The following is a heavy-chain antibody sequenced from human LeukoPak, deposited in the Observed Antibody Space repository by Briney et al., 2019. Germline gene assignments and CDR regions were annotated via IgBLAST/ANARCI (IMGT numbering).Heavy chain of an antibody. J-gene: IGHJ6*02. D-gene: IGHD6-19*01. CDR1: GYTFNNHY. CDR2: INPSGGST. CDR3: ARDYSSGWYSYYYYYGMDV. V-gene: IGHV1-46*02. Sequence: ASVKVSCKASGYTFNNHYMYWVRQAPGQGLEWMGVINPSGGSTSYAQKFQGRVTMTRDTSTRTVYMEVNSLRSEDTAVYYCARDYSSGWYSYYYYYGMDVWGQGTTVTVSS.